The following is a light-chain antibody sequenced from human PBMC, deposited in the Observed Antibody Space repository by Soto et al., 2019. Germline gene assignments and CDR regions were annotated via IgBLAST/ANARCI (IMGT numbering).Light chain of an antibody. CDR3: QVWDSSSDPVV. Sequence: SYELTQPPSVSVAPGQTARITCGGTNIGSKSVHWYQQKPGQAPVLVVYDDSDRPSGIPERFSGSNSGNTATLTISRVEAGDEADYHCQVWDSSSDPVVFGGGTKRTVL. CDR2: DDS. V-gene: IGLV3-21*02. J-gene: IGLJ2*01. CDR1: NIGSKS.